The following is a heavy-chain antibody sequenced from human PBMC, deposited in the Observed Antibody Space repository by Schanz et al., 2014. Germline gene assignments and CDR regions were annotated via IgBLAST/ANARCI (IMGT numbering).Heavy chain of an antibody. CDR2: ISYDGSFK. J-gene: IGHJ3*01. D-gene: IGHD6-6*01. Sequence: QVQLVESGGGVVQPGRSLRLSCAASGFNFGSHGMHWVRQAPGKGLEWVAVISYDGSFKNYADSVRGRITMSRDNSKNTMYLQINNLRADDTAVYYGARDLPGLGAFDLWSQGTMVAV. CDR1: GFNFGSHG. CDR3: ARDLPGLGAFDL. V-gene: IGHV3-33*01.